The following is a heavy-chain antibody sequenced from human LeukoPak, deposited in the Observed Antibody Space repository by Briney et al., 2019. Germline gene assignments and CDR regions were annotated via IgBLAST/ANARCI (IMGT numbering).Heavy chain of an antibody. CDR2: MYYSGST. J-gene: IGHJ4*02. V-gene: IGHV4-59*12. D-gene: IGHD2-2*02. CDR1: GGSISSYY. CDR3: AGGYCSSTTCFTYYFDY. Sequence: KASETLSLTFTVSGGSISSYYWSWIRQPPGKGLEWIGYMYYSGSTNYNPSLKSRVTISVDRSKRQFSLKLSSVTAADTAVYYCAGGYCSSTTCFTYYFDYWGQGTLVTVSS.